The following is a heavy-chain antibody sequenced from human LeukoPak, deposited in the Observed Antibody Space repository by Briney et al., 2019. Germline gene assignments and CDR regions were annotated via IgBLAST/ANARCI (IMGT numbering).Heavy chain of an antibody. CDR2: ISIDGSTS. D-gene: IGHD5-24*01. V-gene: IGHV3-74*01. CDR3: ARASALATPPFGY. Sequence: GGSLRLSCAASGFTFSSYWMHWVRQAPGKGLVWVSRISIDGSTSNYADSVKGRFTISRDNAKNAVYLQMNSLRVEDTAVYYCARASALATPPFGYCGQGTLVTVSS. J-gene: IGHJ4*02. CDR1: GFTFSSYW.